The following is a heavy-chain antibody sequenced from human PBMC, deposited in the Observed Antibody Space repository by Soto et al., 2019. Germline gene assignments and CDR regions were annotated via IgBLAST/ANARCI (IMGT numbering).Heavy chain of an antibody. J-gene: IGHJ6*01. D-gene: IGHD1-26*01. CDR3: ARDFTVGATYSGPYYYAMDV. CDR2: IWPNGSNK. V-gene: IGHV3-33*01. Sequence: QVQLVESGGGVVQPGRSLRLSCAASGFSFSSYGMHWVRQAPGKGLEWVATIWPNGSNKKYADSVKARFIISRDNSKNTLYLEMDSLRGEDTAKYTCARDFTVGATYSGPYYYAMDVWGLGTTVSVSS. CDR1: GFSFSSYG.